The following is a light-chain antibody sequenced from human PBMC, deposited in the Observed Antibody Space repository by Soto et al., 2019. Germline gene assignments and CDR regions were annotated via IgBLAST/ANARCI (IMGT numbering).Light chain of an antibody. CDR2: GAS. J-gene: IGKJ1*01. V-gene: IGKV3-15*01. CDR3: QQYDYWPPWT. CDR1: ESVSSN. Sequence: EIVMTQSPATLSVSPGERATLSCRTSESVSSNLAWYQQKPGQAPRLLMYGASTRAAGTPDRFSGSGSGTEFSLPISSLQSEDFAVYYCQQYDYWPPWTFGQGTKVEIK.